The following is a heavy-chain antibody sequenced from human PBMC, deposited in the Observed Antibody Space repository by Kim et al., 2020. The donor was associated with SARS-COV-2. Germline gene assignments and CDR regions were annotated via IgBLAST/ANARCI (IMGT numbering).Heavy chain of an antibody. CDR1: GGTFSSYA. CDR3: ARDWGLYYYDSSGYYAYGMDV. V-gene: IGHV1-69*13. CDR2: IIPIFGTA. J-gene: IGHJ6*02. D-gene: IGHD3-22*01. Sequence: SVKVSCKASGGTFSSYAISWVRQAPGQGLEWMGGIIPIFGTANYAQKFQGRVTITADESTSTAYMELSSLRSEDTAVYYCARDWGLYYYDSSGYYAYGMDVWGQGTTVTVSS.